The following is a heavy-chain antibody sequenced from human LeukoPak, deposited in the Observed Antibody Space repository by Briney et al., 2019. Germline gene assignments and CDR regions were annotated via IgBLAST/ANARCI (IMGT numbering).Heavy chain of an antibody. Sequence: PGGSLRLSCAASGFTFEDYAMHWVRQVPGKGLEWVSFISGDGGNTYYRDSVKGRFTISRDNSKNSLYLQMNSLKTEDTALYSCAKSRLGGWYGDNWFDPWGQGTLVTVSS. D-gene: IGHD6-19*01. J-gene: IGHJ5*02. CDR3: AKSRLGGWYGDNWFDP. V-gene: IGHV3-43*02. CDR1: GFTFEDYA. CDR2: ISGDGGNT.